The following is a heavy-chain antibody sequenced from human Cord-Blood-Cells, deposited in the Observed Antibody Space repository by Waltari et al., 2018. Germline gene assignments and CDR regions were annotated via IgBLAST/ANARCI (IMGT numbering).Heavy chain of an antibody. J-gene: IGHJ4*02. CDR3: ARIKDIVLMVYDY. Sequence: QVQLQESGPGLVKPSQTLSLTCTVSGGSISSGSYYWGWIRQPAGKGLEWIGYIYTSGSTNYNPSLKSRVTISVDTSKNQFSLKLSSVTAADTAVYYCARIKDIVLMVYDYWGQGTLVTVSS. CDR2: IYTSGST. D-gene: IGHD2-8*01. V-gene: IGHV4-61*09. CDR1: GGSISSGSYY.